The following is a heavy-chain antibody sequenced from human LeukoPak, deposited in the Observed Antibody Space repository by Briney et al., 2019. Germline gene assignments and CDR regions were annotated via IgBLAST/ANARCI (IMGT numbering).Heavy chain of an antibody. D-gene: IGHD3-22*01. Sequence: GASVKVSCKASGYTFTSYYMHWVRQAPGQGLEWMGIIKPSGGSTSYAQKFQGRVTMTRDTSTSTVYMELSSLRSEDTAVYYCARDQRGYYDSSGYYYFDYWGQGTLVTVSS. CDR2: IKPSGGST. J-gene: IGHJ4*02. CDR3: ARDQRGYYDSSGYYYFDY. CDR1: GYTFTSYY. V-gene: IGHV1-46*01.